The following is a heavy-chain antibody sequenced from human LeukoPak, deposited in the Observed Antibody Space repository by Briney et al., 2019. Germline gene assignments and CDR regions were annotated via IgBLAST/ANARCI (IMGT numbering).Heavy chain of an antibody. J-gene: IGHJ6*02. D-gene: IGHD2-21*01. V-gene: IGHV3-21*01. Sequence: GGSLRLSCAASGFTFSSYSMNWVRQAPGKELEWVSSISSSSSYIYYADSVKGRFTISRDNAKNSLYLRMNSLRAEDTAVYYCARPPPYCGGDCYYYGMDVWGQGTTVTVSS. CDR1: GFTFSSYS. CDR2: ISSSSSYI. CDR3: ARPPPYCGGDCYYYGMDV.